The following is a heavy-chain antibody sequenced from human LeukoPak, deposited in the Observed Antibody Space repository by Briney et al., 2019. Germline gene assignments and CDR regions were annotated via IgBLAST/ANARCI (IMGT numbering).Heavy chain of an antibody. CDR1: GYTFTGYY. D-gene: IGHD3-3*01. Sequence: ASVKVSCKASGYTFTGYYMHWVRQAPGQGLEWMGWINPNSGGTNYAQKFQGRVTMTRDTSISTAYMELSRLRSDDTAVYYCARATHDFSSGYYSEAYYYYMDVWGKGTPVTVSS. V-gene: IGHV1-2*02. CDR3: ARATHDFSSGYYSEAYYYYMDV. CDR2: INPNSGGT. J-gene: IGHJ6*03.